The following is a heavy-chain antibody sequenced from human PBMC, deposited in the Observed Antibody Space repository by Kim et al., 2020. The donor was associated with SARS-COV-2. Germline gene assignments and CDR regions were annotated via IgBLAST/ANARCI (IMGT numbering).Heavy chain of an antibody. D-gene: IGHD6-19*01. CDR3: AREGRQWVVRPIFYYFDY. J-gene: IGHJ4*02. CDR2: INHSGRT. CDR1: GGSFSGYY. V-gene: IGHV4-34*01. Sequence: SETLSLTCAVYGGSFSGYYWSWIRQPPGKGLEWIGEINHSGRTNYNPALKSRVIISVDTTKNQISLKLSSVTAADTAVYYCAREGRQWVVRPIFYYFDYWGQGTLVTVSS.